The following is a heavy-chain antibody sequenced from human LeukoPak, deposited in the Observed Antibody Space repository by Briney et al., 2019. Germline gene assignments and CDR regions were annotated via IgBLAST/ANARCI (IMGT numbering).Heavy chain of an antibody. J-gene: IGHJ3*02. D-gene: IGHD6-19*01. CDR3: ASGSYSSGWYTADDAFDT. Sequence: ASVKVSCTASGYTFTSYGISWVRQAPGQGLEWMGWISAYNGNTNYAQKLQGRVTMTTDTSTSTAYMELRSLRSDDTAVYYCASGSYSSGWYTADDAFDTWGQGTMVTVSS. CDR2: ISAYNGNT. CDR1: GYTFTSYG. V-gene: IGHV1-18*01.